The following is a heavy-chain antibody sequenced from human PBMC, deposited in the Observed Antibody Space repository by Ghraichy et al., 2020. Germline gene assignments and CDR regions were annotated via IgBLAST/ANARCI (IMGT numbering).Heavy chain of an antibody. J-gene: IGHJ5*02. D-gene: IGHD3-10*01. V-gene: IGHV3-7*03. Sequence: GGSLRLSCAASGFDFSNSWMTWVRQAPGKGLKWVANINRDGSEKYYVDSVKGRFTISRDNAKNSLYLQMNSLIGEDTAVYYCAKSRREYDGNYYPLSWDQGTPVTVSS. CDR2: INRDGSEK. CDR1: GFDFSNSW. CDR3: AKSRREYDGNYYPLS.